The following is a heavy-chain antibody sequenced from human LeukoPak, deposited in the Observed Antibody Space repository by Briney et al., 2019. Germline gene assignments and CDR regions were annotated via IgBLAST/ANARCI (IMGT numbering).Heavy chain of an antibody. CDR2: INHSGST. V-gene: IGHV4-34*01. CDR1: GGSFSGYY. Sequence: SETLSLTCAVYGGSFSGYYWSWIRQPPGKGLEWIGEINHSGSTNYNPSPKSRVTISVDTSKNQFSLKLSSVTAADTAVYYCARPSRQLWLLNAFDIWGQGTMVTVSS. CDR3: ARPSRQLWLLNAFDI. D-gene: IGHD5-18*01. J-gene: IGHJ3*02.